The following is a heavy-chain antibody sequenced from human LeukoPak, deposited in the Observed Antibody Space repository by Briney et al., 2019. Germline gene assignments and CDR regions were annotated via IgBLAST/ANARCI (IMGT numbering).Heavy chain of an antibody. CDR2: IYHSGST. D-gene: IGHD4-17*01. CDR1: GGSISSRNW. Sequence: SGTLSLTCAVSGGSISSRNWWSRVRQPPGKGLEWIGEIYHSGSTNYNPSLKTRVTISVDKSKNQFSLKLSSVTAADTAVYYCARASHDYGDYSHFDYWGQGTLVTVSS. CDR3: ARASHDYGDYSHFDY. V-gene: IGHV4-4*02. J-gene: IGHJ4*02.